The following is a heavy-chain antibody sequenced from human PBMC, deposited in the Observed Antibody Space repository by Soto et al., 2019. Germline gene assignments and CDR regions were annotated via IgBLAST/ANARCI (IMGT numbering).Heavy chain of an antibody. J-gene: IGHJ6*03. CDR2: IYYSGSP. CDR3: ARVVIVPAARGHYNYFYMDV. CDR1: GGSLSGYY. D-gene: IGHD2-2*01. V-gene: IGHV4-34*11. Sequence: SETLSLTCAVYGGSLSGYYWSWIRQPPGKGLEWIGYIYYSGSPNYNPSLKGRAAISVDTSENQTSLRLSSVTAADTAVYYCARVVIVPAARGHYNYFYMDVWGKGTTVTVSS.